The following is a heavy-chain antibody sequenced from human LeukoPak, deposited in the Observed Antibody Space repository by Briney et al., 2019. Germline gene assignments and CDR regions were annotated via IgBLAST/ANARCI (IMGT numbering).Heavy chain of an antibody. J-gene: IGHJ4*02. CDR1: GFTFDDYG. D-gene: IGHD6-13*01. CDR3: AKGQPTRYSSSWYFDY. CDR2: ISWNSGSI. V-gene: IGHV3-9*01. Sequence: GGSLRLPCAASGFTFDDYGMSWVRQAPGKGLEWVSGISWNSGSIGYADSVKGRFTISRDNAKNSLYLQMNSLRAEDTALYYCAKGQPTRYSSSWYFDYWGQGTLVTVSS.